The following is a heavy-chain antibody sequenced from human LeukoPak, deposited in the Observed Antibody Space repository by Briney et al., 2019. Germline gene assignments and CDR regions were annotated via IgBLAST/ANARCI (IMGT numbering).Heavy chain of an antibody. CDR2: ISGSGGST. Sequence: GGSLRLSCAASGFTFSSYAMSWVRQAPGKGLEWVSAISGSGGSTYYADSVKGRFTISRDNSKNTLYLQMNSLTAEDTAVYYCAYCSGGSCYSDFDYWGQGTLVTVSS. J-gene: IGHJ4*02. CDR1: GFTFSSYA. D-gene: IGHD2-15*01. V-gene: IGHV3-23*01. CDR3: AYCSGGSCYSDFDY.